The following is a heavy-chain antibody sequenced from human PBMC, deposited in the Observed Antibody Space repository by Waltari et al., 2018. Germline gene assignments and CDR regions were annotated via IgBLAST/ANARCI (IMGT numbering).Heavy chain of an antibody. Sequence: ELHLLESGGSLAQPGESLRLSCAASGFTFSDYAMAWVRQDPGKGLEWVSTMSNSDDTTYYAESVKGRFTISRDNSKSTLFLQMNSLRADDTAIYYCAKELERKPYYYYGWDVWGQGTTVTVSS. D-gene: IGHD1-1*01. CDR1: GFTFSDYA. CDR2: MSNSDDTT. CDR3: AKELERKPYYYYGWDV. J-gene: IGHJ6*02. V-gene: IGHV3-23*01.